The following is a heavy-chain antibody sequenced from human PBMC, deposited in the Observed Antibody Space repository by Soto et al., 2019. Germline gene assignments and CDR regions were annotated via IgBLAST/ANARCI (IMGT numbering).Heavy chain of an antibody. CDR3: ARENTIFGVVISWFDP. Sequence: GSLRLSCAASGFTFSGSAMSWVRQPPGKGLEWVSTISGSGGSTYYADSVKGRFTISRDNSKNILYLQMNFLRAEDTAVYYCARENTIFGVVISWFDPWGQGTLVTVSS. CDR1: GFTFSGSA. CDR2: ISGSGGST. J-gene: IGHJ5*02. D-gene: IGHD3-3*01. V-gene: IGHV3-23*01.